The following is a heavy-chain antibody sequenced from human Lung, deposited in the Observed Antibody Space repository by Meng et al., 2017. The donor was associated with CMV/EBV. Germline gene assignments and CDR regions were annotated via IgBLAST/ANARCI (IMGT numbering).Heavy chain of an antibody. CDR2: IYHSGST. D-gene: IGHD6-19*01. V-gene: IGHV4-4*02. Sequence: QVQLQASRPGLVMASGSSSTPSPCSGASISSSNWWSWGRQPPGKGLEWIGEIYHSGSTNYNPSLKSRVTISVDKSKNQFSLKLSSVTAADTAVYYCASFPPPGKQWLVTDYWGQGTLVTVSS. CDR1: GASISSSNW. CDR3: ASFPPPGKQWLVTDY. J-gene: IGHJ4*02.